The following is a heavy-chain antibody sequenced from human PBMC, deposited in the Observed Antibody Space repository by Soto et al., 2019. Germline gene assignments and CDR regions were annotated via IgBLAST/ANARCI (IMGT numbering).Heavy chain of an antibody. CDR3: ARGPSGDKVDF. V-gene: IGHV4-30-4*01. J-gene: IGHJ4*02. CDR2: IYNGGST. Sequence: QVQLQESGPILVKPSQTLSLTCTVSGGSLSSVYDCWSWIRQSPDKGLEWIGHIYNGGSTYNNPSLTRPVTGSVDTPKNEFSLRLGSLTAADTAGYYCARGPSGDKVDFSGQGTLVTVSS. CDR1: GGSLSSVYDC. D-gene: IGHD7-27*01.